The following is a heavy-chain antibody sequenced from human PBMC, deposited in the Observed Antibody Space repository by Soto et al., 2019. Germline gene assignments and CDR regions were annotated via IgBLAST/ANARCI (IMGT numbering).Heavy chain of an antibody. J-gene: IGHJ4*02. CDR2: ISYDGSNK. V-gene: IGHV3-30-3*01. CDR1: GFTFSSYA. CDR3: AISPGY. Sequence: GGSLRLSCAASGFTFSSYAMHRVRQAPGKGLEWVAVISYDGSNKYYADSVKGRFTISRDNSKNTLYLQMNSLRAEDTAVYYCAISPGYWGQGTLVTVSS.